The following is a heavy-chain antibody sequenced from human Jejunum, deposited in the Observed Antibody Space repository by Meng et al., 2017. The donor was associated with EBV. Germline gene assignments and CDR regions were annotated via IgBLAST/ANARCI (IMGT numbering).Heavy chain of an antibody. D-gene: IGHD4-17*01. CDR3: ARAGGDYEDY. Sequence: QLVQSGAVGREPGSAVTVSCKASGGRFGTYSVSWVRQAPGQGLEWMGNTVPIFGTTSYAQKFQGRVTITADESTRTAFMELRNLRSEDSAMYYCARAGGDYEDYWGQGTLVTVSS. V-gene: IGHV1-69*15. CDR2: TVPIFGTT. J-gene: IGHJ4*02. CDR1: GGRFGTYS.